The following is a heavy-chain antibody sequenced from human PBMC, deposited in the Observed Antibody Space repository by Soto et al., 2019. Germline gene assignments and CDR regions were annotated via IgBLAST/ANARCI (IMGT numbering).Heavy chain of an antibody. CDR1: GFTFSHYT. D-gene: IGHD2-15*01. CDR2: FSRSNGVA. CDR3: ANGGLHGSIDGGLSYFHH. V-gene: IGHV3-23*01. Sequence: EVQMLESGGYLVQPGGSLRVSCASGFTFSHYTMAWVRQAPGKGLEWVSGFSRSNGVAYYADSVKGRFTISRDNSKNTVFLHMNSLRAEDTAVYYCANGGLHGSIDGGLSYFHHWDQGTLVTVSS. J-gene: IGHJ4*02.